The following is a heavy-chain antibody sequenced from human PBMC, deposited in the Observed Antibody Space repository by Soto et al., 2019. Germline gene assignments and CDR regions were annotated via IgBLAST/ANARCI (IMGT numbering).Heavy chain of an antibody. J-gene: IGHJ5*02. CDR1: GGSISNYY. CDR2: INHSGST. Sequence: PSETLSLTCTVSGGSISNYYWSWIRQPPGKGLEWIGEINHSGSTNYNPSLKSRVTISVDTSKNQFSLKLSSVTAADTAVYYCATTRSNCSGGSCYFSWFEPWGQGTLVTVSS. CDR3: ATTRSNCSGGSCYFSWFEP. D-gene: IGHD2-15*01. V-gene: IGHV4-34*01.